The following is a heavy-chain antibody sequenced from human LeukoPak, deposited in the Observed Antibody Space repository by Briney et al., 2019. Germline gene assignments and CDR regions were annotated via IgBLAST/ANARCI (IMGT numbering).Heavy chain of an antibody. CDR1: GYTFTSYD. J-gene: IGHJ5*02. D-gene: IGHD3-10*01. CDR2: INPNSGGT. CDR3: ARVVRGVPYNWFDP. V-gene: IGHV1-2*02. Sequence: ASVKVSCKASGYTFTSYDINWVRQATGQGLEWMGWINPNSGGTNYAQKFQGRVTMTRDTSISTAYMELSRLRSDDTAVYYCARVVRGVPYNWFDPWGQGTLVTVSS.